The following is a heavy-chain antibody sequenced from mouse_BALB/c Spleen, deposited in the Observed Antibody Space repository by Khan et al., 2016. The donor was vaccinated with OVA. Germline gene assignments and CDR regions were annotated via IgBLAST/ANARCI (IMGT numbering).Heavy chain of an antibody. V-gene: IGHV1-7*01. J-gene: IGHJ3*01. CDR1: GYTFTSYW. CDR3: AKPPNSSACLAY. CDR2: INPCTGYT. Sequence: QIQLVQSGAELTKPGASVKMSCKASGYTFTSYWMHWVKQRPGQGLKWIGYINPCTGYTKYNQSFKDKVTLTADKSSSTAYMQLNSLKSEESAVYYCAKPPNSSACLAYWGQGTLVTVSA. D-gene: IGHD2-12*01.